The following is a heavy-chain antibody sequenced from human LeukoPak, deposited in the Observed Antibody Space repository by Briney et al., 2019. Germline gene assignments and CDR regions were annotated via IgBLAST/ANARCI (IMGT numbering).Heavy chain of an antibody. Sequence: PSETLSLTCTVSGGSISRYYWSWIRQPPGKGLEWIGYIYYSGSTNYNPSLKSRVTISVDTSKNQFSLKLSSVTAADTAVYYCARGGTSLDYWGQGTLVTVSS. CDR1: GGSISRYY. CDR3: ARGGTSLDY. J-gene: IGHJ4*02. D-gene: IGHD2-2*01. CDR2: IYYSGST. V-gene: IGHV4-59*01.